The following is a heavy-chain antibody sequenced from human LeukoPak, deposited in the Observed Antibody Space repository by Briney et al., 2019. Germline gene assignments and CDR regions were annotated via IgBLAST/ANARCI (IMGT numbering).Heavy chain of an antibody. J-gene: IGHJ5*02. V-gene: IGHV1-8*01. Sequence: HGASVKVSCKASGYTFTNYDINWVRQATGQGLEWMGWINSNSGDTAYAQKFQGRVTITRNTSINTAHMELSSLRSEDTAVYYCVRRIVAAGYNWFDPWGQGTLVTVSS. CDR3: VRRIVAAGYNWFDP. CDR1: GYTFTNYD. CDR2: INSNSGDT. D-gene: IGHD6-13*01.